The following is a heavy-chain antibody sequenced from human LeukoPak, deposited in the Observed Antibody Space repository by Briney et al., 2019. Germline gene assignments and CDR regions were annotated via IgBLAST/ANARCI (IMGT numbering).Heavy chain of an antibody. CDR3: AREVEMAHVDY. D-gene: IGHD5-24*01. CDR1: GFTFSSYS. J-gene: IGHJ4*02. Sequence: GGSLRLSCAASGFTFSSYSMNWVRRAPGKGLEWVSSISSSSSYIYCADSVKGRFTISRDNAKNSLYLQMNSLRAEDTAVYYCAREVEMAHVDYWGQGTLVTVSS. CDR2: ISSSSSYI. V-gene: IGHV3-21*01.